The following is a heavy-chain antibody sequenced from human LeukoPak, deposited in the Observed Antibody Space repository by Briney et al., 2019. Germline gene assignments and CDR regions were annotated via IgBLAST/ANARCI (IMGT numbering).Heavy chain of an antibody. Sequence: PGGSLRLSCAASGFTFSSYGMHWVRQAPGKGLQWVAFIHYHGDNYIHYADSAKGRFTISRDNSKNTLYLQMNSLRAEDTAVYYCAKAQQNYYYYYYMDVWGKGTTVTVSS. CDR3: AKAQQNYYYYYYMDV. V-gene: IGHV3-30*02. CDR2: IHYHGDNYI. CDR1: GFTFSSYG. J-gene: IGHJ6*03.